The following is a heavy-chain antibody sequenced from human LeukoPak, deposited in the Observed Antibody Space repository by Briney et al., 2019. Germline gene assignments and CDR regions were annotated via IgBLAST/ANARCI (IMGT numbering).Heavy chain of an antibody. CDR2: INHSGST. Sequence: SETLSLTCAVYGGSFSGYYWSWIRQPPGKGLEWIGEINHSGSTYYNPSLKSRVTISVDKSKNQFSLKLSSVTAADTAVYYCARYGGDFDYWGQGTLVTVSS. CDR1: GGSFSGYY. J-gene: IGHJ4*02. V-gene: IGHV4-34*01. D-gene: IGHD3-10*01. CDR3: ARYGGDFDY.